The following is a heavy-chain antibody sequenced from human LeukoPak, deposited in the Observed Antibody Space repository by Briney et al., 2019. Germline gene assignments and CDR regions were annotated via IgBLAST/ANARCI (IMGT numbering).Heavy chain of an antibody. CDR3: ARDLYDYVWGSYRYNPHPFDY. D-gene: IGHD3-16*02. CDR1: GYTFTSYG. Sequence: ASVKVSCNASGYTFTSYGISWVRQAPGQGLEWMGWISAYNGNTNYAQKLQGRVTMTADTSTSTAYMELRRLRSDDTAVYYCARDLYDYVWGSYRYNPHPFDYWGQGTLVTVSS. CDR2: ISAYNGNT. V-gene: IGHV1-18*01. J-gene: IGHJ4*02.